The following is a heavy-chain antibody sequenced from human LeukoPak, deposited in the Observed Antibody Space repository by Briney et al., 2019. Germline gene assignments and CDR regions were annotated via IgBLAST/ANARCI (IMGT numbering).Heavy chain of an antibody. CDR3: ARSDYTDYYYSMGV. CDR2: ISGSGGST. Sequence: PGGSLRLSCSASGFIFTSYWIHWVRQAPGKGLEWVSAISGSGGSTYYADSVKGRFTISRDNSKNTLYLQMNSLRAEDTAVYYCARSDYTDYYYSMGVWGKGTTVTVSS. J-gene: IGHJ6*03. CDR1: GFIFTSYW. D-gene: IGHD4-11*01. V-gene: IGHV3-23*01.